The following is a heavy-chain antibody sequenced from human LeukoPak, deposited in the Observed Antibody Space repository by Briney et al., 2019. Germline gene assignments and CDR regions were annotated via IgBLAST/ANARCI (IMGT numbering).Heavy chain of an antibody. D-gene: IGHD3-22*01. V-gene: IGHV4-59*01. Sequence: PSETLSLTCTVSGGSISSYYWSWIRQPPGKGLEWIGYIYYSGSTNYNPSLKSRVTISVDTSKNQFSLKLSSVTAADTAVYYCARVLDSSGYYYYYCYMDVWGKGTTVTVSS. CDR3: ARVLDSSGYYYYYCYMDV. CDR1: GGSISSYY. J-gene: IGHJ6*03. CDR2: IYYSGST.